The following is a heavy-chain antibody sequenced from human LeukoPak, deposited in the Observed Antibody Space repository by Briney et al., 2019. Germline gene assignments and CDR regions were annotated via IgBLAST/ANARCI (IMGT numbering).Heavy chain of an antibody. J-gene: IGHJ3*02. CDR2: INPSGGST. CDR1: GYTFTSYY. D-gene: IGHD1-26*01. V-gene: IGHV1-46*03. Sequence: ASVKVSCKASGYTFTSYYMHWVRQAPGQGLEWMGIINPSGGSTSYAQKFQGRVTMTRDTSTSTVYMELSSLRSEDTAVYHCARVRVGATDAFDIWGQGTMVSVSS. CDR3: ARVRVGATDAFDI.